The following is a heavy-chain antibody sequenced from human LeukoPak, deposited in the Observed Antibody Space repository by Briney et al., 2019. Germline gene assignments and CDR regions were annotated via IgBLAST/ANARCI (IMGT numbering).Heavy chain of an antibody. Sequence: KPSETLSLTCTVSGGSISSYYWSWIRRPPGKGLEWIGYIYYSGSTNYNPSLKSRVTISVDTSKNQFSLKLSSVTAADTAVYYCARDKVNWYFDLWGRGTLVTVSS. CDR1: GGSISSYY. J-gene: IGHJ2*01. CDR3: ARDKVNWYFDL. CDR2: IYYSGST. V-gene: IGHV4-59*01.